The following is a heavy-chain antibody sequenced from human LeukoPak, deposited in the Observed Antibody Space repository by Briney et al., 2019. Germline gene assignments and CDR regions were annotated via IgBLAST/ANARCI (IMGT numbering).Heavy chain of an antibody. J-gene: IGHJ3*02. Sequence: ASVKVSCKASGYTFTSYDINWVLQATGQGLEWMGWTNPNSGYSGYAQKLQGRVTMTRNTSISTAYMELSSLRSEDTAVYYCARGNRLYSSSWSSLAFDIWGQGTMVTVSS. CDR1: GYTFTSYD. CDR3: ARGNRLYSSSWSSLAFDI. D-gene: IGHD6-13*01. CDR2: TNPNSGYS. V-gene: IGHV1-8*01.